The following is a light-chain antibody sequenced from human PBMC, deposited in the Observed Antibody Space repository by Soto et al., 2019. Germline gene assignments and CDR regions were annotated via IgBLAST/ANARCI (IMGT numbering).Light chain of an antibody. J-gene: IGKJ2*01. CDR1: QGIRNY. Sequence: DIQMTQSPSSPSASVGDRVTITCRASQGIRNYLAWYQQKPGKVHRLLIYAASTLQSVVPSRFSGSGSGTDFTLTISSLQPEDVATYCCQKYNSAPYTFGQGTKVDIK. CDR2: AAS. V-gene: IGKV1-27*01. CDR3: QKYNSAPYT.